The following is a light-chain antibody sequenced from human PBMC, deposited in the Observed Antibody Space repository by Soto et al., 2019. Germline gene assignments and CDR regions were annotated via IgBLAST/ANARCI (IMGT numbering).Light chain of an antibody. Sequence: DIQMTRSPSTLSASVGDRVTITCRASQSISSWLAWYQQKPGKAPKLLIYDASSLESGVPSRFSGSGSGTEFTLTISSLQPDDFATYYCQQYNSYSQGTFGQGTKVEIK. V-gene: IGKV1-5*01. CDR1: QSISSW. J-gene: IGKJ1*01. CDR2: DAS. CDR3: QQYNSYSQGT.